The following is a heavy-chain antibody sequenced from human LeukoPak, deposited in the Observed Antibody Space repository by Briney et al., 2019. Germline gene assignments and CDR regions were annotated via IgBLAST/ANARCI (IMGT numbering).Heavy chain of an antibody. D-gene: IGHD3-10*01. J-gene: IGHJ4*02. V-gene: IGHV3-9*01. CDR2: ISWNSGSI. CDR1: GFTFDDYA. CDR3: AKDMAYYGSGSYYRGYYFDY. Sequence: GGSLRLSCAASGFTFDDYAMHWVRQAPGKGLEWVSGISWNSGSIGYADSVKGRFTISRDNAKNSLYLQMNSLRAEDTALYYCAKDMAYYGSGSYYRGYYFDYWGQGTLVTVSS.